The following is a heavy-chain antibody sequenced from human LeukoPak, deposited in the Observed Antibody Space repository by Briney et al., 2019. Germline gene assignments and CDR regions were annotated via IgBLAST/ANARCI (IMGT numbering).Heavy chain of an antibody. CDR3: ARDPFESYYLSGSQPHWFDP. Sequence: GGSLRLSCAASGFTFSSHAIYWVRQTPGRGLEWVAVISYDGSDKSYADSVRGRFTISRDNSNNTLYLQMSSLRPEDTAVYYCARDPFESYYLSGSQPHWFDPWGQGTLVTVSS. CDR2: ISYDGSDK. CDR1: GFTFSSHA. V-gene: IGHV3-30-3*01. D-gene: IGHD3-10*01. J-gene: IGHJ5*02.